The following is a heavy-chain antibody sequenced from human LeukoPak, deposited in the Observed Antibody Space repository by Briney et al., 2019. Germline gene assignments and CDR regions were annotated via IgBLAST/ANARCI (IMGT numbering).Heavy chain of an antibody. D-gene: IGHD2-15*01. V-gene: IGHV4-4*02. CDR1: GGSISSSNW. Sequence: SETLSLTCAVSGGSISSSNWWSWVRQPPGKGLEWIGEIYHSGSTNYNPSLKSRVTISVDKSKNQFSLKLSSVTAADTAVYYCASSCSGGSCYSGAFDYWGQGTLVTVSS. CDR2: IYHSGST. J-gene: IGHJ4*02. CDR3: ASSCSGGSCYSGAFDY.